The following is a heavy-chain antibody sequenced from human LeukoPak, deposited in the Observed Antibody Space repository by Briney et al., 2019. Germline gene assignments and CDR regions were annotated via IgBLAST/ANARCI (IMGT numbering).Heavy chain of an antibody. CDR2: INTDGRVT. CDR3: IRETHVGLHLEY. CDR1: GFTFTTYW. V-gene: IGHV3-74*01. D-gene: IGHD3-10*02. J-gene: IGHJ4*02. Sequence: GGSLRLSCAASGFTFTTYWMHWVRQAPGKGLVWVARINTDGRVTTYADSVKGRFTASRDNAESTLYLQMNDLRPEDTAVYYCIRETHVGLHLEYWGQGTLATVTS.